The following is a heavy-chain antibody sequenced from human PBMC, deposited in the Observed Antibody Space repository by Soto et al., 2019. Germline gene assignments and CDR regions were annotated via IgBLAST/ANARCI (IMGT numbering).Heavy chain of an antibody. V-gene: IGHV3-23*01. CDR1: GGSFSGYY. CDR2: ISGSGGST. Sequence: ETLSLTCAVYGGSFSGYYWSWIRQPPGKGLEWVSAISGSGGSTYYADSVKGRFTISRDNSKNTLYLQMNSLRAEDTAVYYCAKRTGPNDYWGQGTLVTVSS. J-gene: IGHJ4*02. D-gene: IGHD3-9*01. CDR3: AKRTGPNDY.